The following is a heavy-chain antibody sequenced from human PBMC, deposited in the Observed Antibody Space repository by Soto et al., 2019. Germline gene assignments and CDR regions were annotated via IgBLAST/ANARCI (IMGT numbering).Heavy chain of an antibody. CDR2: ISYDGSNK. CDR1: GFTFSSYG. D-gene: IGHD1-26*01. V-gene: IGHV3-30*18. Sequence: GGSLRLSCAASGFTFSSYGMHWVRQAPGKGLEWVAVISYDGSNKYYADSVKGRFTISRDNSKNTLYLQMNSLRAEDTAVYYCAKDFWSGSYSGYFDYWGQGTLVTVSS. CDR3: AKDFWSGSYSGYFDY. J-gene: IGHJ4*02.